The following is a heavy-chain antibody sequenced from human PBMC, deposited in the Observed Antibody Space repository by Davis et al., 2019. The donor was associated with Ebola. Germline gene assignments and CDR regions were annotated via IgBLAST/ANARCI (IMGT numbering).Heavy chain of an antibody. CDR1: GFTFSSYS. CDR2: ISSSSSYI. CDR3: ARDDQWLVVFDY. J-gene: IGHJ4*02. Sequence: GESLKISCAASGFTFSSYSMNWVRQAPGKGLEWVSSISSSSSYIYYADSVKGRFTISRDNAKNSLYLQMNSLRAEDTAVYYCARDDQWLVVFDYWGQGTLVTVSS. V-gene: IGHV3-21*01. D-gene: IGHD6-19*01.